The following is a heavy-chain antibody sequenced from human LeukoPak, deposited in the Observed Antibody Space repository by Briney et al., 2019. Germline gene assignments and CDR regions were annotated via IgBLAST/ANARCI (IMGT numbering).Heavy chain of an antibody. D-gene: IGHD6-19*01. V-gene: IGHV4-34*01. CDR1: GGSFSGYY. CDR2: INHSGST. Sequence: PSETLSLTCAVYGGSFSGYYWSWIRQPPGKGLEWIGEINHSGSTNYNPSLKSRVTISVDTSKNQFSLKLSSVTAADTAVYYCATTESVSSGWRYYYYYYGMDVWGQGTTVTVSS. CDR3: ATTESVSSGWRYYYYYYGMDV. J-gene: IGHJ6*02.